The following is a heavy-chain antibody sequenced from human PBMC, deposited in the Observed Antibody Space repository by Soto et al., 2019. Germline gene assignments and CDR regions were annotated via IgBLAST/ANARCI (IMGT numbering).Heavy chain of an antibody. D-gene: IGHD3-10*01. Sequence: SETLSLTCTFSGCSISSGGYCLSWIRKHPGKGLEWIGYIYYSGSTYYNPSLKSRVTISVDTSKNQFSLKLSSVTAADTAVYYCARELLWFGESISYYFDYWGQGTLVTVSS. V-gene: IGHV4-31*03. CDR1: GCSISSGGYC. CDR3: ARELLWFGESISYYFDY. J-gene: IGHJ4*02. CDR2: IYYSGST.